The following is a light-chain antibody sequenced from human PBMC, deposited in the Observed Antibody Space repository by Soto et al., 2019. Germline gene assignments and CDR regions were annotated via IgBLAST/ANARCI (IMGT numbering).Light chain of an antibody. J-gene: IGKJ1*01. CDR3: QHHGT. CDR1: QSVSSSY. V-gene: IGKV3-20*01. Sequence: EIVLTQSPGTLSLSPGERATLSCRASQSVSSSYLAWYQQKPGQAPRLLIYGASSRATGIPDRFSGSGSGTVFTLTISRLEPEDFAVYYCQHHGTFGQGTKVEIK. CDR2: GAS.